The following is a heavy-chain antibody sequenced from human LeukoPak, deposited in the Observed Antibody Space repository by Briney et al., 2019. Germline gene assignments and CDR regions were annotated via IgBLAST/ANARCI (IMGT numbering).Heavy chain of an antibody. V-gene: IGHV4-59*08. CDR3: ARHRTLYYGMDV. J-gene: IGHJ6*02. CDR2: IYYSGST. CDR1: GGSISSYY. Sequence: ASETLSLTCTVSGGSISSYYWSWIRQPPGKGLEWIGYIYYSGSTNYNPSLKSRVTISVDTSKNQFSLKLSSVTAADTAVYYCARHRTLYYGMDVWGQGTTVTVSS.